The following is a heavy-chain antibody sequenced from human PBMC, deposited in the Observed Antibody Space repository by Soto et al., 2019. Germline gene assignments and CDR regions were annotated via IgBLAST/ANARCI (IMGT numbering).Heavy chain of an antibody. D-gene: IGHD2-2*01. CDR1: GFTFSIYG. CDR2: ISYEGSTK. J-gene: IGHJ6*02. V-gene: IGHV3-30*18. CDR3: SKDAKKYHYYNHGMDV. Sequence: QVQLVESGGGVVQPGRSLRLSCAASGFTFSIYGMHWVRQAPGKGLEWVALISYEGSTKFYADSVKGRFTSSRDNSKSTLNLEMNSLSAEDTAVYFCSKDAKKYHYYNHGMDVWGQGTTVTVSS.